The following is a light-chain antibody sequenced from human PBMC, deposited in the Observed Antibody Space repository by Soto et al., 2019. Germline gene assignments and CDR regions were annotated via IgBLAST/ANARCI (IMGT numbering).Light chain of an antibody. CDR2: SSN. V-gene: IGLV1-44*01. Sequence: QSVLTQPPSASETPGQRVTISCSGSSSNIGSNTVNWYQQLPGTAPKLLIYSSNQRPSGVPDRFSGSKSGTSASLAISGLQSEDEADYYCAAWDDSLNGPVFGGGTKLPS. J-gene: IGLJ2*01. CDR1: SSNIGSNT. CDR3: AAWDDSLNGPV.